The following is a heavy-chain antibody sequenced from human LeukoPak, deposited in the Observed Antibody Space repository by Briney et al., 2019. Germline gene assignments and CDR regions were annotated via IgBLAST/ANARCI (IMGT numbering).Heavy chain of an antibody. D-gene: IGHD6-19*01. CDR1: GGSISSTSYY. Sequence: KPSETLSLTCSVSGGSISSTSYYWDWVRQPPGKGLEWIGSIYYSGGTYYNPSLKRRVTISVDTSKNQFSLKLTSVTAADTAVYYCARQDGWSGFDYWGQGALVTVSS. CDR3: ARQDGWSGFDY. J-gene: IGHJ4*02. V-gene: IGHV4-39*01. CDR2: IYYSGGT.